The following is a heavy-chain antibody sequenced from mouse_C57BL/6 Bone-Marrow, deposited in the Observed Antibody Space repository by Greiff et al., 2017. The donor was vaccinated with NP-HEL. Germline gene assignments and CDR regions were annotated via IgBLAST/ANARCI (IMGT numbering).Heavy chain of an antibody. D-gene: IGHD1-1*01. J-gene: IGHJ1*03. CDR3: ARSSFWYLYV. CDR1: GYTFTSYG. Sequence: VKLQESGAELARPGASVKLSCKASGYTFTSYGISWVKQRTGQGLEWIGEIYPRSGNTYYNEKFKGKATLTADKPSSTAYMELRSLTSEDSAVYFCARSSFWYLYVWGTGTTVTVSS. CDR2: IYPRSGNT. V-gene: IGHV1-81*01.